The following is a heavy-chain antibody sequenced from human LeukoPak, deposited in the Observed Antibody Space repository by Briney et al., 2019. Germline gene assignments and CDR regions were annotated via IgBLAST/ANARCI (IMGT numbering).Heavy chain of an antibody. V-gene: IGHV3-33*06. Sequence: GGSLRLSCAASGFTFSSYGMHWVRQAPGKGLEWVAVIWYDGSNKYYADSVKGRFTISRDNSKNTLYLQMNSLRAEDTAVYYCAKDLYYDSSGPFDCWGQGTLVTVSS. D-gene: IGHD3-22*01. J-gene: IGHJ4*02. CDR1: GFTFSSYG. CDR2: IWYDGSNK. CDR3: AKDLYYDSSGPFDC.